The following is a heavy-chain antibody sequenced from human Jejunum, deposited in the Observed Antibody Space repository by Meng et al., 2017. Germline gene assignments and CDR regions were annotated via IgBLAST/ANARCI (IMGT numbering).Heavy chain of an antibody. Sequence: EVHLLESGGALAQPGVSLSLSCSASGLTFSTSALSWVRQAPGKGLEWVSSISGSGAYTYYADSVQGRFTISRDNSKNTLYLQVNSLRDEDTAVYYCARNNGRDDDHQGHFDYWGQGTLVTVSS. D-gene: IGHD5-24*01. CDR2: ISGSGAYT. CDR1: GLTFSTSA. CDR3: ARNNGRDDDHQGHFDY. V-gene: IGHV3-23*01. J-gene: IGHJ4*02.